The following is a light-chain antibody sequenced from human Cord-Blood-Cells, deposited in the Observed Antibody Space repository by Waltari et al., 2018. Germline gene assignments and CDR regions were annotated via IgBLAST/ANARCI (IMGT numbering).Light chain of an antibody. Sequence: SYELTQPPSVSVSPGQTASITCSGDKLGDTYACWSQQKPGQSTVLVIYQDSKRPSGIPERFSGSNSGNTATLTISGTQAMDEADYYCQAWDSSTAVFGGGTKLTVL. CDR1: KLGDTY. V-gene: IGLV3-1*01. CDR2: QDS. CDR3: QAWDSSTAV. J-gene: IGLJ3*02.